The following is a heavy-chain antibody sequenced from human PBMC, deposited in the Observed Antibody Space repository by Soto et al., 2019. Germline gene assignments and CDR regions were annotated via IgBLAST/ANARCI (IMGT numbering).Heavy chain of an antibody. CDR1: GGSISSSNW. CDR2: IYHSGST. D-gene: IGHD6-13*01. CDR3: ARALSSWGLGY. V-gene: IGHV4-4*02. J-gene: IGHJ4*02. Sequence: QVQLQESGPGLVKPSGTLSLTCAVSGGSISSSNWWSWVRQPPEKGLEWIGEIYHSGSTNYNPSLKGRVTISVDKSKNQFSLKLSCMTAADTAVYYCARALSSWGLGYWGQGTLVTVSS.